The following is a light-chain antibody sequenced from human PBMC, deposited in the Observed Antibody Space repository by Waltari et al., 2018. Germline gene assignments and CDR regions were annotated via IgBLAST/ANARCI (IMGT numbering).Light chain of an antibody. CDR1: SSDIGAYNY. CDR3: SSYSGSSTWV. CDR2: DVN. Sequence: QAALTQPPSVSGSPGQSVTISCTGTSSDIGAYNYVSWYQQHPGKAPKLIISDVNKRPSGVCGRFSGSRSGNTAALTISGLRAEDEADYECSSYSGSSTWVFGGGTRLTVL. V-gene: IGLV2-14*01. J-gene: IGLJ2*01.